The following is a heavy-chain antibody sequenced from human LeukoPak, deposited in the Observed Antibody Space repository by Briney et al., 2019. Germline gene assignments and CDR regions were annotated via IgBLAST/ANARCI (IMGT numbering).Heavy chain of an antibody. V-gene: IGHV3-23*01. J-gene: IGHJ6*03. D-gene: IGHD6-19*01. CDR3: ANARIAVAGTLSGYYYMDV. Sequence: GGSLRLSCAASGFTFSSYAMSWVRQAPGKGLEWVSAISGSGGSTYYADSVKGRFTISRDNSKNTLYLQMNSLRAEDTAVYYCANARIAVAGTLSGYYYMDVWGKGTTVTVSS. CDR2: ISGSGGST. CDR1: GFTFSSYA.